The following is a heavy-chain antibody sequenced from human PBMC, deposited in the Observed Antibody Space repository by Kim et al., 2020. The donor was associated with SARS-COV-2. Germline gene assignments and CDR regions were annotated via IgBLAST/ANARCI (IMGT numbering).Heavy chain of an antibody. V-gene: IGHV1-46*01. CDR3: ARDITYSGGP. J-gene: IGHJ5*02. D-gene: IGHD3-10*01. CDR2: RT. Sequence: RTSYARRFQGRVTMTRDTSTSTVYMELSSLRSEDTAVYYCARDITYSGGPWGQGTLVTVSS.